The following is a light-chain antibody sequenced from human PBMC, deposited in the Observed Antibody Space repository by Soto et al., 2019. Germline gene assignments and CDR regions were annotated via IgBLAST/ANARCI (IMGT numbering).Light chain of an antibody. CDR1: TGAVTSGHY. CDR3: LLFYSGPRV. Sequence: QAVVTQEPSLTVSPGGTVTLTCDSSTGAVTSGHYPYWFQQKPGQAPRTLIYDTNNKHSWTPARFSGSLLGGKAALTLSGAQPEDEAEYYCLLFYSGPRVFGGGTKVTFL. J-gene: IGLJ3*02. CDR2: DTN. V-gene: IGLV7-46*01.